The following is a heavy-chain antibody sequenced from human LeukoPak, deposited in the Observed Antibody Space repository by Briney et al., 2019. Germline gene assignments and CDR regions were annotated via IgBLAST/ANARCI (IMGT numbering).Heavy chain of an antibody. CDR2: ISNNGYTI. CDR1: GFTFSSFE. D-gene: IGHD1-26*01. V-gene: IGHV3-48*03. Sequence: GGSLRLSCAASGFTFSSFEMNWVRQGPGKGLEWVSYISNNGYTIYYADSVKGRFTISRDNAKNSLYLQMNSLRAEDTAVYYCARDPYSGSYGDSYYYYMDVWGKGTTVTISS. CDR3: ARDPYSGSYGDSYYYYMDV. J-gene: IGHJ6*03.